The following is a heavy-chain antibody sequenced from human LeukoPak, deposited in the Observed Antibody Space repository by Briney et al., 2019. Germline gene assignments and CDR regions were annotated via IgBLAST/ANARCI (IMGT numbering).Heavy chain of an antibody. D-gene: IGHD6-19*01. CDR2: IYYSGST. V-gene: IGHV4-59*08. Sequence: SETLSLTCTGSGGSISSYYWSWFRQPPGKGLEWIGYIYYSGSTSYNPSLKSRVTMSVDTSKNQFSLKLSSVTAADTAVYYCARHGKQWLVTWYFDLWGRGTLVTVSS. CDR1: GGSISSYY. CDR3: ARHGKQWLVTWYFDL. J-gene: IGHJ2*01.